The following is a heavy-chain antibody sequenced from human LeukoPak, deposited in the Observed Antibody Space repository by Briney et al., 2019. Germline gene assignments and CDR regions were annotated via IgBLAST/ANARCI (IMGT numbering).Heavy chain of an antibody. CDR1: GGSIGSYY. V-gene: IGHV4-59*01. Sequence: SETLSLTCTVSGGSIGSYYWSWIRQPPGKGLEWIGYIYYSGSTNYNPSLKSRVTISVDTSKNQFSLKLSSVTAADTAVYYCASTRVVVDAFDIWGQGTMVTVSS. CDR2: IYYSGST. D-gene: IGHD2-15*01. CDR3: ASTRVVVDAFDI. J-gene: IGHJ3*02.